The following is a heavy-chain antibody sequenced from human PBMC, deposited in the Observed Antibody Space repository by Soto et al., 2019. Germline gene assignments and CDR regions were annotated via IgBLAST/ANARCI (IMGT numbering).Heavy chain of an antibody. D-gene: IGHD2-15*01. CDR1: GYTFTSYG. CDR3: ARASCSGGSCYSYSFDY. Sequence: QVQLVQSGAEVKKPGASVKVSCKASGYTFTSYGISWVRQAPGQGLEWMGWISAYNGNTNYAQKLQGRVTMTTDTATSTAYRELRSRRSDDTAVYYCARASCSGGSCYSYSFDYWGQGTLVTVSS. CDR2: ISAYNGNT. J-gene: IGHJ4*02. V-gene: IGHV1-18*01.